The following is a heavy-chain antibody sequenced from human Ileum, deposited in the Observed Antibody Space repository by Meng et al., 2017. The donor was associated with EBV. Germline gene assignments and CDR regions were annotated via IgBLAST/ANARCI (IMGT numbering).Heavy chain of an antibody. D-gene: IGHD4-17*01. CDR3: ASGRDYAWHS. V-gene: IGHV4-4*02. CDR2: IYHSGST. Sequence: QVPRKESGQGLVKPTGTLSLTCSVSGDSISSNNWWSWVRQPPGKGLEWIGEIYHSGSTNYNPSFKSRVTMSVDKSKNQISLNLSSVTAADTAVYYCASGRDYAWHSWGRGTLVTVSS. CDR1: GDSISSNNW. J-gene: IGHJ4*02.